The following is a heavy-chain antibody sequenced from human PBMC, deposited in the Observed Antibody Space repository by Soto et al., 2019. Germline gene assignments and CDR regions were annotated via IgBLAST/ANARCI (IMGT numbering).Heavy chain of an antibody. CDR2: IKSKTDGGTT. D-gene: IGHD3-22*01. CDR1: GFTFSNAW. CDR3: TTYQYYYDSSGYYY. Sequence: EVQLVESGGGLVKPGGSLRLSFAASGFTFSNAWMNWVRQAPGKGLEWVGRIKSKTDGGTTDYAAPVKGRFTISRDDTKNTLYLQINSPKTEDTGVYYFTTYQYYYDSSGYYYSGQGTLVTVSS. V-gene: IGHV3-15*07. J-gene: IGHJ4*02.